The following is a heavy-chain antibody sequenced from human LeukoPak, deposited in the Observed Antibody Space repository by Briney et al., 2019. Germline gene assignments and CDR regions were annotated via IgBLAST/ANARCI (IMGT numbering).Heavy chain of an antibody. CDR2: ISGSGGST. V-gene: IGHV3-23*01. CDR1: GFTFSSYA. D-gene: IGHD2-15*01. Sequence: GGSLRLSCAASGFTFSSYAMSWVRQAPGKGLEWVSAISGSGGSTYYADSVKGRFTISRDNSKNTLYLQMNSLRAEDTAVYYCAKDQYCSGGSCSEGFDYWGRGTLVTVSS. J-gene: IGHJ4*02. CDR3: AKDQYCSGGSCSEGFDY.